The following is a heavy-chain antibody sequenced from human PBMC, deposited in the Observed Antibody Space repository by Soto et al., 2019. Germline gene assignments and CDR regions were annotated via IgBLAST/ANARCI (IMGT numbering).Heavy chain of an antibody. CDR1: GFTFSSYA. Sequence: EGQLLESGGGLIQPGGSLRLSCAASGFTFSSYAMSWVRQAPGKGLGWVSAISSSGGSTFYADSVKGRFTISRDNYSNTLHLQMNSMRAEHTAIYYCAKYQPMTQPRPYFDYWGQGTTVTVSS. J-gene: IGHJ4*02. CDR3: AKYQPMTQPRPYFDY. CDR2: ISSSGGST. D-gene: IGHD3-22*01. V-gene: IGHV3-23*01.